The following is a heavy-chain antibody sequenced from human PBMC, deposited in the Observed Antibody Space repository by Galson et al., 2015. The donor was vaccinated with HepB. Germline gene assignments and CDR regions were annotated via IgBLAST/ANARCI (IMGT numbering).Heavy chain of an antibody. V-gene: IGHV3-9*02. D-gene: IGHD2-2*02. CDR3: ARVLRGWGSRYGSSTSCYSKQYYFDY. CDR1: GFTSDDYA. CDR2: ISWTSGSI. J-gene: IGHJ4*02. Sequence: SLILSCAASGFTSDDYAMHWVRQAPGKVLEWVSGISWTSGSIGYADSVKGRFTISRDNAKNTLYLQMNIRRAEDTAVYYCARVLRGWGSRYGSSTSCYSKQYYFDYWGQGTLVTVSS.